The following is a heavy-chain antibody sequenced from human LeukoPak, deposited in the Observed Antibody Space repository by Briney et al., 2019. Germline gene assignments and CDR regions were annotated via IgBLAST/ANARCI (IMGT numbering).Heavy chain of an antibody. CDR1: GGSISSYY. V-gene: IGHV4-59*08. CDR2: IYYSGST. J-gene: IGHJ4*02. Sequence: SESLSLTCTVSGGSISSYYWSWIRQPPRKGLEWIGYIYYSGSTNYNPSLKSRVTISVDTSKNQFSLKLSSVTAADTAVYYCARHEDGYALDYWGQGTLVTVSS. CDR3: ARHEDGYALDY. D-gene: IGHD5-12*01.